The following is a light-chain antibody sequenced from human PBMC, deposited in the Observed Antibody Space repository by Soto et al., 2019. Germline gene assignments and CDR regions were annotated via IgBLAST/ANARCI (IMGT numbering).Light chain of an antibody. V-gene: IGKV1-5*01. CDR1: QSISSW. Sequence: DIPMTQSPSTLSASFGDRVTITCRASQSISSWLAWYQQKPGKAPKLLIFDASSLESGTPSRFSGRRSGTQFTLTINGLQPDDFATYYCQQYDNYKPLTFGGGTKVDIK. CDR3: QQYDNYKPLT. J-gene: IGKJ4*01. CDR2: DAS.